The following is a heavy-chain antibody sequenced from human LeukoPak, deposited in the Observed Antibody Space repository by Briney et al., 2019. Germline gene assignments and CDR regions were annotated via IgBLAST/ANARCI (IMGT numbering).Heavy chain of an antibody. CDR2: VSYDGSNK. CDR1: GFSFRSYA. J-gene: IGHJ4*02. D-gene: IGHD3-22*01. V-gene: IGHV3-30-3*01. CDR3: ARGPSVAITHFDY. Sequence: GGSLRLSCAASGFSFRSYAMHWVRQAPGSGLEWMAVVSYDGSNKYYADSVKGRFTISRDNSKNTVHLQMNSLRAEDTAVYYCARGPSVAITHFDYWGQGTLVTVSS.